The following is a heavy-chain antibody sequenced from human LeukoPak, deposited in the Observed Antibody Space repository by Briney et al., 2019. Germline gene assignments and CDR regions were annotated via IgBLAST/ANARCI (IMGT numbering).Heavy chain of an antibody. CDR1: GYTFTKYG. Sequence: ASLNLSCKASGYTFTKYGISWVRQAPGQRLEWIVWISAYNGNTNYPQKLHGRVTMTTDTSTSTAYMELRSVRSDDTDGYCCARGWDNWFGPWSQGTLVTVSS. D-gene: IGHD1-26*01. J-gene: IGHJ5*02. CDR3: ARGWDNWFGP. CDR2: ISAYNGNT. V-gene: IGHV1-18*04.